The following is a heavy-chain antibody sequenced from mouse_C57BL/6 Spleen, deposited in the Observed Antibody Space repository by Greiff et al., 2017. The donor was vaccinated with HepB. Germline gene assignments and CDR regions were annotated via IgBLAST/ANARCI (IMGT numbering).Heavy chain of an antibody. Sequence: VQLQQSGAELVKPGASVKLSCKASGYTFTSYWMHWVKQRPGRGLEWIGRIDPNSGGTKYNEKFKRKATLTVDKPSSTAYMQLSSLASEDSAVYYGARWVNWDGGAMGYWGQGTSVTVAS. CDR2: IDPNSGGT. D-gene: IGHD4-1*01. CDR3: ARWVNWDGGAMGY. J-gene: IGHJ4*01. V-gene: IGHV1-72*01. CDR1: GYTFTSYW.